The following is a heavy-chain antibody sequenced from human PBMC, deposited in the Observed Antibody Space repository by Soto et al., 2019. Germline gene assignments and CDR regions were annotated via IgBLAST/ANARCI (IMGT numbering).Heavy chain of an antibody. J-gene: IGHJ6*02. V-gene: IGHV5-51*01. CDR1: GYSFTSYW. D-gene: IGHD2-15*01. Sequence: PGESLKISCKGSGYSFTSYWIVCVRQMPGKGLEWMGIIYPGDSDTRYSPSFQGQVTISAAKSISTAYLQWSSLKASVTAMYYCVRQWLSDSGGSYYYGMDVWGQGTTVTVSS. CDR2: IYPGDSDT. CDR3: VRQWLSDSGGSYYYGMDV.